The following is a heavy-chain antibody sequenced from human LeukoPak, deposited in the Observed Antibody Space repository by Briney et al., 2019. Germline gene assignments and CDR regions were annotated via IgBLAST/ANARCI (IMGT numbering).Heavy chain of an antibody. D-gene: IGHD6-13*01. J-gene: IGHJ6*02. CDR2: VFYSGTT. CDR3: ARGYSSSWYGDYYYGMDV. V-gene: IGHV4-59*11. CDR1: GGSIGSHY. Sequence: SETLSLTCTVSGGSIGSHYWSWIRQPPGSGLEWIGYVFYSGTTNYNPSLKSRVTISVDTSKNPFSLKLSSVTAADTAVYYCARGYSSSWYGDYYYGMDVWGQGTTVTVSS.